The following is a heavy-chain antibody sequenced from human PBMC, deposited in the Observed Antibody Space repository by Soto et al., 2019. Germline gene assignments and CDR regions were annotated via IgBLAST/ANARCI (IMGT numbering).Heavy chain of an antibody. D-gene: IGHD3-3*01. V-gene: IGHV5-51*01. Sequence: GESLKISCKGSGYSFTSYWIGWVRQMPGKGLEWMGIIYPGDSDTRYSPSFQGQVTISADKSISTAYLQWSSLKASDTAMYYCARGRYYDFWSGYSSHWFDPWGQGTLVTVSP. J-gene: IGHJ5*02. CDR2: IYPGDSDT. CDR3: ARGRYYDFWSGYSSHWFDP. CDR1: GYSFTSYW.